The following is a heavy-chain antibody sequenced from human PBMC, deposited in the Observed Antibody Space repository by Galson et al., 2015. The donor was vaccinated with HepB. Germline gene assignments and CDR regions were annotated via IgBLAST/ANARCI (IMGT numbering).Heavy chain of an antibody. CDR1: GYSFTTYW. Sequence: QSGAEVKKPGESLKISCKASGYSFTTYWIDWVRQMPGKGLEWMATIYPGDSDVRYSPSFRGQVTMSVDKSVNTAYLQWSSLKPADSAMYYCTRRSPMVRGTPPAFDYWGQGTPLTVSS. J-gene: IGHJ4*02. CDR2: IYPGDSDV. V-gene: IGHV5-51*01. CDR3: TRRSPMVRGTPPAFDY. D-gene: IGHD3-10*01.